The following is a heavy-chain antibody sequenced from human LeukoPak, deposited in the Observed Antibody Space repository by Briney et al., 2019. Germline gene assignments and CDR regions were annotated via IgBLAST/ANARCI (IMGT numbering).Heavy chain of an antibody. CDR1: GGSISSYY. V-gene: IGHV4-59*01. CDR2: IYYSGST. D-gene: IGHD1-26*01. J-gene: IGHJ5*02. Sequence: SETLSLTCAVYGGSISSYYWSWIRQPPGKGLEWIGYIYYSGSTNYNPSLKSRVTISVDTSKNQFSLKLSSVTAADTAVYYCAIGIRGARWFDPWGQGTLVTVSS. CDR3: AIGIRGARWFDP.